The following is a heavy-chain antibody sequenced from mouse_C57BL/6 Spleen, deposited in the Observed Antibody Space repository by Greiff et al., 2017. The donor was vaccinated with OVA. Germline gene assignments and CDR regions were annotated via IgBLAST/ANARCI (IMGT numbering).Heavy chain of an antibody. CDR1: GYTFTDYE. Sequence: QVQLKQSGAELVRPGASVTLSCKASGYTFTDYEMHWVKQTPVHGLEWIGAIDPETGGTAYNQKFKGKAILTADKSSSTAYMELRSLTSEDSAVYYCTRWTFDYWGQGTTLTVSS. CDR3: TRWTFDY. J-gene: IGHJ2*01. V-gene: IGHV1-15*01. CDR2: IDPETGGT.